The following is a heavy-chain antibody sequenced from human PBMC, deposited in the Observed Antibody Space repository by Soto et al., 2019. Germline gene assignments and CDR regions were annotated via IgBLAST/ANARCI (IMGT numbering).Heavy chain of an antibody. V-gene: IGHV3-9*01. CDR2: ISWNSGSI. Sequence: GGSLRLSCAASGFTFDDYAMHWVRQAPGKGLEWVSGISWNSGSIGYADSVKGRFTISRDNAKNSLYLQMNSLRAEDTALYYCAKGRGDIVVVPAANAFDIWGQGTMVTVSS. D-gene: IGHD2-2*01. J-gene: IGHJ3*02. CDR3: AKGRGDIVVVPAANAFDI. CDR1: GFTFDDYA.